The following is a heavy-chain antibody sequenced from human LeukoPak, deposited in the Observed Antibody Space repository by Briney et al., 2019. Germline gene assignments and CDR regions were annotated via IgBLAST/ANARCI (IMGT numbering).Heavy chain of an antibody. CDR3: ARGLLSSGYHRRLYGMDV. CDR2: IIPIFGTA. CDR1: GGTFSSYA. J-gene: IGHJ6*02. D-gene: IGHD3-22*01. V-gene: IGHV1-69*13. Sequence: ASVKVSCTASGGTFSSYAISWVRQAPGQGLEWMGGIIPIFGTANYAQKFQGRVTITADESTSTAYMELSSLRSEDTAVYYCARGLLSSGYHRRLYGMDVWGQGTTVTVSS.